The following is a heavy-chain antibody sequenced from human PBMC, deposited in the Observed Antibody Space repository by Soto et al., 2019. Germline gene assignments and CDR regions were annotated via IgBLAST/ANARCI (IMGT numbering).Heavy chain of an antibody. CDR2: IYYGGNT. CDR1: GGSITSSSYY. V-gene: IGHV4-39*02. J-gene: IGHJ4*02. CDR3: ASVGRVEVGKYYFDH. Sequence: QLQLQESGPGLVKPSETLSLTCTLSGGSITSSSYYWGWVRQPPGKGLEWIGTIYYGGNTYYNPSRKSRVTISVDTSKNHFSLKLSSVTAADTAVYYCASVGRVEVGKYYFDHWGQGTLVTVSS. D-gene: IGHD2-2*01.